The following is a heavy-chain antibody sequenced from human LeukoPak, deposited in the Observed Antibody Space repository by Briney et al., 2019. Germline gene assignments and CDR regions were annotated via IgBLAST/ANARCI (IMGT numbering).Heavy chain of an antibody. D-gene: IGHD5-24*01. V-gene: IGHV3-74*01. CDR3: AGGDGYGMDY. Sequence: GWSLRLSCAASVFTFSSYWMHLVRQAPGKGLVWVSSIKSDGSATSHADSVKRRFTISRDNAKNTLYLQMNSLRAEDMAVYYCAGGDGYGMDYWGQGTRVTASS. CDR1: VFTFSSYW. CDR2: IKSDGSAT. J-gene: IGHJ4*02.